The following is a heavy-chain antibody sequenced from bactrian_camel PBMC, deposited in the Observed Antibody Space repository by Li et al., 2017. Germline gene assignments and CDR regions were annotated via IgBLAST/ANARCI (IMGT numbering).Heavy chain of an antibody. D-gene: IGHD2*01. CDR3: AAVGGGPCYTGGSRSPTEYQY. Sequence: VQLVESGGGSVQAGGSLTLSCAASGHTSSAFFLTWFRQSPGKEREGVAAMTTTGSSTYYSDSVKGRFTIGKDNVKNTVWLQMNSLKTEDTAMYYCAAVGGGPCYTGGSRSPTEYQYWGQGTQVTVS. CDR1: GHTSSAFF. V-gene: IGHV3S31*01. J-gene: IGHJ4*01. CDR2: MTTTGSST.